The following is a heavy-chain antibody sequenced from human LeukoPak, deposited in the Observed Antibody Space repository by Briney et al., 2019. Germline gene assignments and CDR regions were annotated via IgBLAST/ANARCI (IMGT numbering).Heavy chain of an antibody. Sequence: SETLSLTCAVYGGSLSGYYWSWIRQPPGKGLEWIGEINHSGSTNYNPSLKSRVTISVDTSKNQFSLRQSSVTAADTAVYYCARGAAVAGSYWYLDLWGRGTLVTVSS. J-gene: IGHJ2*01. CDR2: INHSGST. CDR3: ARGAAVAGSYWYLDL. V-gene: IGHV4-34*01. CDR1: GGSLSGYY. D-gene: IGHD6-19*01.